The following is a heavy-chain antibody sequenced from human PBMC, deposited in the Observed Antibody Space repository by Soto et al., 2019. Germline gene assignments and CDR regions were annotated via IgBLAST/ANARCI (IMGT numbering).Heavy chain of an antibody. D-gene: IGHD1-26*01. V-gene: IGHV5-51*01. Sequence: GESLKISCKGSGYNFASYWIVWVRQMPGKGLEWMGIINPADSDTRYSPSFQGQVTISADKSINTAYPQWSSLKASDTAIYYCARQWALAFWGQGTLVTVSS. J-gene: IGHJ4*02. CDR1: GYNFASYW. CDR3: ARQWALAF. CDR2: INPADSDT.